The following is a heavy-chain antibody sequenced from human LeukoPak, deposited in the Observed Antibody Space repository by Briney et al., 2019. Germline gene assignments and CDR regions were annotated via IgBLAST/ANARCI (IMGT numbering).Heavy chain of an antibody. CDR2: INPSGGST. CDR3: ARDYEYSSSSGYYYYYMDV. D-gene: IGHD6-6*01. V-gene: IGHV1-46*03. CDR1: GYTFTSYY. Sequence: ASVKVSCKASGYTFTSYYMHWVRQAPGQGLEGMGIINPSGGSTSYAQKFQGRVTMTRDTSTNTVYMELSSLRSEETAVYYCARDYEYSSSSGYYYYYMDVWGKGTTVTVSS. J-gene: IGHJ6*03.